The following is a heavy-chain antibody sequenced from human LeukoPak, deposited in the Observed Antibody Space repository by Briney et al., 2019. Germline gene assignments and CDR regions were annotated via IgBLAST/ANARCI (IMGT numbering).Heavy chain of an antibody. CDR3: ARVYYYGSGSYYRGSFDY. D-gene: IGHD3-10*01. CDR1: GYTFTSYA. J-gene: IGHJ4*02. Sequence: GSVKVSCKASGYTFTSYAMNWVRQAPGQGLEWMGWISAYNGNTNYAQKLQGRVAMTTDTSTSTAYMELRSLRSDDTAVYYCARVYYYGSGSYYRGSFDYWGQGTLVTVSS. CDR2: ISAYNGNT. V-gene: IGHV1-18*01.